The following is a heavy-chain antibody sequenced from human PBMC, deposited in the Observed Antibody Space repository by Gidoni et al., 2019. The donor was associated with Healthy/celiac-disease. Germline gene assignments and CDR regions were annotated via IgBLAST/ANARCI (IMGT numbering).Heavy chain of an antibody. CDR1: GFTFSSYS. V-gene: IGHV3-21*01. Sequence: EVQLVESGGGLVKPGGSLRLSCAASGFTFSSYSMNWVRQAPGKGLECVSSISSSSSYIYYADSVKGRFTISRDNAKNSLYLQMNSLRAEDTAVYYCASPSDSSGYNDAFDIWGQGTMVTVSS. CDR3: ASPSDSSGYNDAFDI. J-gene: IGHJ3*02. CDR2: ISSSSSYI. D-gene: IGHD3-22*01.